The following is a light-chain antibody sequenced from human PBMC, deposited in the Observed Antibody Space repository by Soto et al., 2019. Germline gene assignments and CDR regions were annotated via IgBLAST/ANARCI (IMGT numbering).Light chain of an antibody. CDR1: SSDVGSYNL. J-gene: IGLJ2*01. V-gene: IGLV2-23*02. CDR2: EVS. CDR3: CSYAGSSTVV. Sequence: QSVLTQPASVSGSPGQSITISCTGTSSDVGSYNLVSWYQQHPGKAPKLMISEVSKRPSGVSNRFSGSKSGNTASLTISGRQAEDEADYYCCSYAGSSTVVFGGGTKLTVL.